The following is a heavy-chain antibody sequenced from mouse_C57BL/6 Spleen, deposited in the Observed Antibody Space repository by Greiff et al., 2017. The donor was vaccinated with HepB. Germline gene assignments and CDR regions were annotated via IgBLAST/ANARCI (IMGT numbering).Heavy chain of an antibody. CDR1: GYSITSGYY. CDR2: ISYDGSN. D-gene: IGHD3-2*02. J-gene: IGHJ4*01. CDR3: AREDSSGYLYYYAMDY. V-gene: IGHV3-6*01. Sequence: DVKLVESGPGLVKPSQSLSLTCSVTGYSITSGYYWNWIRQFPGNKLEWMGYISYDGSNNYNPSLKNRISITRDTSKNQFFLKLNSVTTEDTATYYCAREDSSGYLYYYAMDYWGQGTSVTVSS.